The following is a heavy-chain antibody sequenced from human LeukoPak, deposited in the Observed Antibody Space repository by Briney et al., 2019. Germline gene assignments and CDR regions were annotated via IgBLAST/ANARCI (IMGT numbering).Heavy chain of an antibody. D-gene: IGHD1-1*01. J-gene: IGHJ6*04. Sequence: SETLSLTCAVYGGSFSGYYWSWIRQPPGKGLEWIGEINHSGSTNYNPSLKSRVTISVDMSKNQFSLKLSSVTAADTAVYYCARGGDWNYVMDVWGKGTTVTVSS. V-gene: IGHV4-34*01. CDR2: INHSGST. CDR3: ARGGDWNYVMDV. CDR1: GGSFSGYY.